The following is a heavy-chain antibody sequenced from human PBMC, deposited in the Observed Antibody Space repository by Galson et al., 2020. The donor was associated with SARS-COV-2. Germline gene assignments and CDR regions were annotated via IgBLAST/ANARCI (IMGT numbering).Heavy chain of an antibody. Sequence: ASETLSLTCTVSGDSIKNSNYYWGWIRQPPGKGLEWIGSIYYTGNTPYNPSLKSRVTISQDTSKNQFSLKLSSVTAADTAVYFCAGGVGSPTLPNGANFKSWGQGTLVTVSS. CDR1: GDSIKNSNYY. J-gene: IGHJ5*02. CDR2: IYYTGNT. CDR3: AGGVGSPTLPNGANFKS. V-gene: IGHV4-39*07. D-gene: IGHD3-10*01.